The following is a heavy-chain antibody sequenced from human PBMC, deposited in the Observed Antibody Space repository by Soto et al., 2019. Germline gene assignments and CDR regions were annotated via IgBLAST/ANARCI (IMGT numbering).Heavy chain of an antibody. Sequence: QVQLQQSGPGLVKPSQTLSLTCAISGDSVSSNSAAWNWIRQSPSRGLEWLGRTYYRSKWYNDYAVSVKSRITITPDTSKNQFSLQLNSVTPEDTAVYYCARASRAPKQWLVYFQHWGQGTLVTVSS. D-gene: IGHD6-19*01. J-gene: IGHJ1*01. CDR3: ARASRAPKQWLVYFQH. CDR1: GDSVSSNSAA. CDR2: TYYRSKWYN. V-gene: IGHV6-1*01.